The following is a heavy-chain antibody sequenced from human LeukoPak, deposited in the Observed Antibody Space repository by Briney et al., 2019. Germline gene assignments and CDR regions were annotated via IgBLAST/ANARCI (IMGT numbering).Heavy chain of an antibody. CDR1: GGSISSYY. CDR2: IYYSGST. CDR3: ARDREVTRIFDY. Sequence: SETLSLTCTVSGGSISSYYWSWIRQPPGKGLEWIGYIYYSGSTNYNPSLKSRVTISVDTSKNQFSLKLSSVTAADTAVYHCARDREVTRIFDYWGQGTLVTVSS. D-gene: IGHD2-15*01. J-gene: IGHJ4*02. V-gene: IGHV4-59*12.